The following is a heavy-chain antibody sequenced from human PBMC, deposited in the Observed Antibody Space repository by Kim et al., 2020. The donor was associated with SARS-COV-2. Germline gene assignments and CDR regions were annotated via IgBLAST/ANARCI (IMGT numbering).Heavy chain of an antibody. V-gene: IGHV3-64D*09. J-gene: IGHJ4*02. CDR3: VTSWDITIFGGLLDY. Sequence: DSVKGRFTISRDNSKSTLYLQMSRLRAEDTAVYYCVTSWDITIFGGLLDYWGQGTQVTVSS. D-gene: IGHD3-3*01.